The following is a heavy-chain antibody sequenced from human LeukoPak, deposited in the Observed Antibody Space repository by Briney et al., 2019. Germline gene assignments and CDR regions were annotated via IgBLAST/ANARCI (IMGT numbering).Heavy chain of an antibody. Sequence: ASVKVSCKASGYTFSGYYMHWVRQAPGQGLEWMGWINPNSGGTNYAQKFQGRFTMTRDTSISTAYMELSRLRSDDTAVYYCARGIGLGSYYNPSDYWGQGTLVTVSS. CDR2: INPNSGGT. J-gene: IGHJ4*02. CDR1: GYTFSGYY. V-gene: IGHV1-2*02. D-gene: IGHD3-10*01. CDR3: ARGIGLGSYYNPSDY.